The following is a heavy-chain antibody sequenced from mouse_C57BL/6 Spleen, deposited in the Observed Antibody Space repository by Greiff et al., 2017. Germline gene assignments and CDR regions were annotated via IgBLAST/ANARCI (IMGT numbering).Heavy chain of an antibody. Sequence: EVKLMESGEGLVKPGGSLKLSCAASGFTFSSYAMSWVRQTPEKRLEWVAYISSGGDYIYYADTVKGRFTISRDNARDTLYLQMSSLKSEDTAMYYCTSAPYGYDAWFAYWGQGTLVTVSA. CDR3: TSAPYGYDAWFAY. CDR1: GFTFSSYA. J-gene: IGHJ3*01. V-gene: IGHV5-9-1*02. CDR2: ISSGGDYI. D-gene: IGHD2-2*01.